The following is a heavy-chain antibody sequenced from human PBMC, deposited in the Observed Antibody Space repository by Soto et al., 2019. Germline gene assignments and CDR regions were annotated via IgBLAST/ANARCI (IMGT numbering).Heavy chain of an antibody. CDR3: ARDRDDYGSGNYYNRIDF. D-gene: IGHD3-10*01. CDR2: IIPIFGTP. CDR1: VGIFSTYA. V-gene: IGHV1-69*01. Sequence: QVQLVQSGAEVKKPGSSVKVSCKASVGIFSTYAISWLRQAPGQGLEWMGGIIPIFGTPNYAQRFQGRVTITADESTTKSYMELSRLKSEDTAVYYCARDRDDYGSGNYYNRIDFWGQGTLVTVSS. J-gene: IGHJ4*02.